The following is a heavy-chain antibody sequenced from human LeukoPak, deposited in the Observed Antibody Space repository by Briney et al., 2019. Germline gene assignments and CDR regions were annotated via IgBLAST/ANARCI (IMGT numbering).Heavy chain of an antibody. J-gene: IGHJ4*02. CDR1: GGSFSGYY. V-gene: IGHV4-34*01. D-gene: IGHD6-6*01. CDR2: INHSGST. Sequence: SETLSLTCAVYGGSFSGYYWSWIRQPPGKGLEWIGEINHSGSTNYNPSLKSRVTISVDTSKNQFSLKLSSVTAADTAVYYCARRGVAARRRFDYWAREPWSPSPQ. CDR3: ARRGVAARRRFDY.